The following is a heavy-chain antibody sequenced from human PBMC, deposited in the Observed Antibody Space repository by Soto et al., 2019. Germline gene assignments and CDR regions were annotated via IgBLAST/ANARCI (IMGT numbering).Heavy chain of an antibody. D-gene: IGHD4-17*01. J-gene: IGHJ4*02. CDR1: GYTFTHYY. Sequence: QVQLVQSGAEVRKPGASVKLSCQASGYTFTHYYIHWVRQAPGQGLEWLGIINPDTGTTSYAQTFQGRVTLTTDTSASTVYLELSGLAAEDTAVYYCASCPMYGVDSYFAYWGQGTLVTVAS. CDR2: INPDTGTT. V-gene: IGHV1-46*01. CDR3: ASCPMYGVDSYFAY.